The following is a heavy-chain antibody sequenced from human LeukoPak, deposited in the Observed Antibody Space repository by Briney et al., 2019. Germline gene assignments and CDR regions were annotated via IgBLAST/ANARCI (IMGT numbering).Heavy chain of an antibody. CDR3: ARRGSISWYWYFDV. J-gene: IGHJ2*01. Sequence: SETLSLTCTVSGGSISSYYWSWIRQPPGKGLEWIGYIYNSGSPNYNPSLQSRVTISIDTSKNQFSLTLSSVTAADTAVYHCARRGSISWYWYFDVWGRGTLVTVSP. CDR2: IYNSGSP. V-gene: IGHV4-4*09. CDR1: GGSISSYY. D-gene: IGHD3-10*01.